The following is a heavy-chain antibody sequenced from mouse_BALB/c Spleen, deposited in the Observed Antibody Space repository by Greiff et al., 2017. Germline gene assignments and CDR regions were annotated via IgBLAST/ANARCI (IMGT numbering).Heavy chain of an antibody. CDR2: ISSGSSTI. J-gene: IGHJ2*01. D-gene: IGHD2-10*02. CDR1: GFTFSSFG. V-gene: IGHV5-17*02. CDR3: AREKYGNYYFDY. Sequence: EVKLVESGGGLVQPGGSRKLSCAASGFTFSSFGMHWVRQAPEKGLEWVAYISSGSSTIYYADTVKGRFTISRDNPKNTLFLQMTSLRSEDTAMYYCAREKYGNYYFDYWGQGTTLTVSS.